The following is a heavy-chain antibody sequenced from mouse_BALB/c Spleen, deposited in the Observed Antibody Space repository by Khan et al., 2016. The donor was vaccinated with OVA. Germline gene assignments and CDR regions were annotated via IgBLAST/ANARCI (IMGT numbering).Heavy chain of an antibody. CDR2: TNSRGSYT. V-gene: IGHV5-9*02. Sequence: EVELVESGGGSVKPGGSLKLSCAASGFAFSSYDMSWVRQTPEKRLEWVPITNSRGSYTYFQDSVKGRFTISRDNARNTLYLQLSSLRSEDTALYYCTRHGGFDPYYAMDYWGQGTSVTVSS. J-gene: IGHJ4*01. CDR1: GFAFSSYD. CDR3: TRHGGFDPYYAMDY.